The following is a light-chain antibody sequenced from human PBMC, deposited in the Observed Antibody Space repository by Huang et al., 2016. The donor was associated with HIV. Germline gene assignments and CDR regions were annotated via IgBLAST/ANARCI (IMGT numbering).Light chain of an antibody. CDR3: QQYGTSPPYT. CDR1: QSLSSNY. V-gene: IGKV3-20*01. Sequence: EIVLTQSPDTLSLSPGERATLSCRASQSLSSNYLAWYQQKPGQAPRLLIYGASSRATGIPDKLSGSGSGTDFTLTISRLEPADFAVYYCQQYGTSPPYTFGQGTKLEIK. CDR2: GAS. J-gene: IGKJ2*01.